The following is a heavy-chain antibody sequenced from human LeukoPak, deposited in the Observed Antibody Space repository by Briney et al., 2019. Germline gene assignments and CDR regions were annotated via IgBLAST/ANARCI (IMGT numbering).Heavy chain of an antibody. J-gene: IGHJ6*03. CDR2: ISVSFIGT. CDR1: GFTFSSYA. Sequence: PGGSLRLSCAASGFTFSSYAMSWVRQAPGKGLEWVSAISVSFIGTFYADSVKGRFTISRDTSKNTLYLQMNSLRAEDTAVYYCAKAPIRPSGSGRTRIYYYYYMDVWGKGTTVTISS. V-gene: IGHV3-23*01. CDR3: AKAPIRPSGSGRTRIYYYYYMDV. D-gene: IGHD3-10*01.